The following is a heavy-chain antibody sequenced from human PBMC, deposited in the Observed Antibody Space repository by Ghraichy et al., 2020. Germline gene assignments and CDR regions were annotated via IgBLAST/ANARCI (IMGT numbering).Heavy chain of an antibody. V-gene: IGHV3-53*01. D-gene: IGHD6-6*01. CDR1: GFTVSSNY. J-gene: IGHJ4*02. CDR3: ARGIAARPLDY. CDR2: IYSGGST. Sequence: GGSLRLSCAASGFTVSSNYMSWVRQAPGKGLEWVSVIYSGGSTYYADSVKGRFTISRDNSKNTLYLQMNSLRAEDTAVYYCARGIAARPLDYWGQGTLVTVSS.